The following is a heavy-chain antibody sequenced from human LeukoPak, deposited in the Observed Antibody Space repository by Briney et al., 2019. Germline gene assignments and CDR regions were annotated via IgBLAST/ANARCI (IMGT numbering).Heavy chain of an antibody. V-gene: IGHV4-59*08. J-gene: IGHJ4*02. CDR3: ARSVVRGGLDY. D-gene: IGHD3-10*01. CDR1: GGSISSYY. Sequence: SETLSLTCTVSGGSISSYYWSGIRQPPGKGLEWIGYIYYSGSTNYNPSLKSRVTISVDTSKNQFSLKLSSVTAADTAVYYCARSVVRGGLDYWGQGTLVTVSS. CDR2: IYYSGST.